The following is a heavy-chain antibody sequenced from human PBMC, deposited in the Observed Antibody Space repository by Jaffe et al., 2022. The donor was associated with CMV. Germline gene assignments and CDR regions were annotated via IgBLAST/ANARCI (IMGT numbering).Heavy chain of an antibody. CDR1: GFTFSSHD. Sequence: EEQLVESGGGLVQPGGSLRLSCVASGFTFSSHDMHWVRQVSGKGLEWVSGIGTARDTYYLDSVKGRFTISRENAKNSQYLQRSRVSAKNSVHLQMDSLRVEDTAVYFCARGGQNDALDLWGQGTMVIVSS. CDR2: IGTARDT. J-gene: IGHJ3*01. V-gene: IGHV3-13*01. D-gene: IGHD3-3*01. CDR3: DSLRVEDTAVYFCARGGQNDALDL.